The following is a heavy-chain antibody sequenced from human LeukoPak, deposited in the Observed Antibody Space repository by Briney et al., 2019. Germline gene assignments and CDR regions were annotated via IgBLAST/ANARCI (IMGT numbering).Heavy chain of an antibody. CDR3: ASGDSSSSYYYYYYMDV. D-gene: IGHD6-6*01. V-gene: IGHV3-53*01. CDR2: IYSGGST. CDR1: GFTVSSNY. J-gene: IGHJ6*03. Sequence: GGSLRLSCAASGFTVSSNYMSWVRQAPGKGLEWGSVIYSGGSTYYADSVKGRFTISRDNSKTTLYLQMNSLRAEDTAVYYCASGDSSSSYYYYYYMDVWGKGTTVTVSS.